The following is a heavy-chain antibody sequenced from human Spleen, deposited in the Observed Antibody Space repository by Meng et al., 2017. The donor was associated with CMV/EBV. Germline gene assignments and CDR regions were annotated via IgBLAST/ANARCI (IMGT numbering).Heavy chain of an antibody. J-gene: IGHJ5*02. CDR1: GFTFSGYA. Sequence: GGSLRLSCAASGFTFSGYAMHWVRQAPGKGLEWVAVISYDGSNKYYADSVKGRFTISRDNSKNIVYLQVNSLRPEDTAVYYCAKKGSWELLSSWFDPWGQGTLVTVSS. CDR2: ISYDGSNK. V-gene: IGHV3-30-3*02. D-gene: IGHD1-26*01. CDR3: AKKGSWELLSSWFDP.